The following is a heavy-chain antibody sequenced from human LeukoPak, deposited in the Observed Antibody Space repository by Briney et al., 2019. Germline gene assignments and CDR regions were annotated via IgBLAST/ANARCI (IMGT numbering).Heavy chain of an antibody. CDR2: IKQDGSEK. CDR3: ATSPPLYYDFWSGYPYYYYYYMDV. Sequence: GGSLRLSCAASGFTFSSYAMSWVRQAPGKGLEWVANIKQDGSEKYYVDSVKGRFTISRDNAKNSLYLQMNSLRAEDTAVYYCATSPPLYYDFWSGYPYYYYYYMDVWGKGTTVTVSS. V-gene: IGHV3-7*01. CDR1: GFTFSSYA. D-gene: IGHD3-3*01. J-gene: IGHJ6*03.